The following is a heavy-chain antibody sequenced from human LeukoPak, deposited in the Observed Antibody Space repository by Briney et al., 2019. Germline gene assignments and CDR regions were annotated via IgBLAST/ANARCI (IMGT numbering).Heavy chain of an antibody. CDR1: GFTFSSYS. CDR3: ARESDSMVPYYFDY. J-gene: IGHJ4*02. V-gene: IGHV3-21*01. D-gene: IGHD2/OR15-2a*01. Sequence: GGSLRLSCAASGFTFSSYSMNWVRQAPGKGLEWVSSISSSSSYIYYADSVKGRFTISRDNAKNSLYLQMNSLRAEDTAVYYCARESDSMVPYYFDYWGQGTLVTVSS. CDR2: ISSSSSYI.